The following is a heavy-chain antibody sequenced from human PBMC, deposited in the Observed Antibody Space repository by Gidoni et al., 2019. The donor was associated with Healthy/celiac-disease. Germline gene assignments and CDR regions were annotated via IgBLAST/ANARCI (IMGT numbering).Heavy chain of an antibody. D-gene: IGHD1-26*01. J-gene: IGHJ4*02. CDR3: AKHAARLVGARDYFDY. CDR2: ISGSGDRT. V-gene: IGHV3-23*01. Sequence: EVQLLESGGGLIQPGGSLRLSCAASGFTFSRHAMSWVRQAPGKGLEWVSVISGSGDRTDDTDSVKGRFTISRDNSKNTLYLQMNSLRVEDTAVYYCAKHAARLVGARDYFDYWGQGILVTVSS. CDR1: GFTFSRHA.